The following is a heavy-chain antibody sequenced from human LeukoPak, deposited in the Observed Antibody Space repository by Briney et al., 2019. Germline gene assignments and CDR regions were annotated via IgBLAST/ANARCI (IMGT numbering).Heavy chain of an antibody. Sequence: TGGSLRLSCAASGFTFSSYGMHWVRQAPGKGLEWVAVMWYDGTNKYYADSVKGRFTISRDNSKNTLYLQMNSLRAEDTAVYYCARISGYDWAPFDYWGQGTLVTVSS. CDR3: ARISGYDWAPFDY. CDR2: MWYDGTNK. J-gene: IGHJ4*02. CDR1: GFTFSSYG. D-gene: IGHD5-12*01. V-gene: IGHV3-33*01.